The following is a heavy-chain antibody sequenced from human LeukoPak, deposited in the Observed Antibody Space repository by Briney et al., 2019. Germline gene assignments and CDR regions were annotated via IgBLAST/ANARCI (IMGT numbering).Heavy chain of an antibody. CDR3: ARTTMVRGTYYMDV. CDR1: GGSISSSSYY. D-gene: IGHD3-10*01. V-gene: IGHV4-39*01. CDR2: IYYSGST. Sequence: SETLSLTCTVSGGSISSSSYYWGWIRQPPGKGLEWIGSIYYSGSTNYNPSLKSRVTISGDTSKNQFSLKLSAVTAADTAVYYCARTTMVRGTYYMDVWGKGTTVTISS. J-gene: IGHJ6*03.